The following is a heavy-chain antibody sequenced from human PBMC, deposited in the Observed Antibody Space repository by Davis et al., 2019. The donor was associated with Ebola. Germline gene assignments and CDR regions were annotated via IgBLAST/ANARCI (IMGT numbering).Heavy chain of an antibody. J-gene: IGHJ5*02. CDR1: GFIFSSYA. Sequence: PGGSLRLSCAASGFIFSSYAMSWVRQAPGKGLEWVSSISCRSITYHADSVKGQFTSSRDNSKNTLYLQMNSLRAEDTAVYYCAKVHPPTTVTTGWFDPWGQGTLVTVSS. V-gene: IGHV3-23*01. D-gene: IGHD4-17*01. CDR3: AKVHPPTTVTTGWFDP. CDR2: ISCRSIT.